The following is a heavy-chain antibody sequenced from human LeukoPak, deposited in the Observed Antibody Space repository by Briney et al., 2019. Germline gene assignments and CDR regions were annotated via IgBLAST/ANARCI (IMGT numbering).Heavy chain of an antibody. V-gene: IGHV3-11*06. CDR1: GFTFSGYY. CDR2: ISSSSSYT. CDR3: ARADTAMAFDY. J-gene: IGHJ4*02. D-gene: IGHD5-18*01. Sequence: GGSLRLSCAASGFTFSGYYMSWIRQAPGKGLEWVSYISSSSSYTNYADSVEGRFTISRDNAKNSLYLQMNSLRAEDTAVYYCARADTAMAFDYWGQGTLVTVSS.